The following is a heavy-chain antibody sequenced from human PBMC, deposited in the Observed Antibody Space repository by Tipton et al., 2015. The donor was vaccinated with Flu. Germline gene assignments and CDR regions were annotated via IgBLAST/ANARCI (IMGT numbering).Heavy chain of an antibody. Sequence: QVQLVQSGAEVKKPGASVKISCKTSGYTFFRYSLNWVRQAPGQGLEWLGWISTYTGHTNYTQKFQGRVSMTTDTSTNTAYMALRSLRSDDTAVYYCARIYDILTGYLGVDYWGQGTLVTVSS. D-gene: IGHD3-9*01. CDR3: ARIYDILTGYLGVDY. CDR2: ISTYTGHT. J-gene: IGHJ4*02. CDR1: GYTFFRYS. V-gene: IGHV1-18*01.